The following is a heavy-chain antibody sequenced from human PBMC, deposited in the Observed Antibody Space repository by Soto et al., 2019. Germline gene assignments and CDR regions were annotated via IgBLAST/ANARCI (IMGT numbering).Heavy chain of an antibody. CDR2: ISNNSSVK. J-gene: IGHJ6*02. CDR3: EKDWAAIHQYYGMDV. V-gene: IGHV3-48*04. CDR1: GFTFSNYS. Sequence: GGSLRLSCAVSGFTFSNYSINWVRQAPGKGLEWLSYISNNSSVKYYADSVKGRFTISRDNAKNSLYLQMNSLRAEDTALYYCEKDWAAIHQYYGMDVWGPGTKVTVYS. D-gene: IGHD2-2*02.